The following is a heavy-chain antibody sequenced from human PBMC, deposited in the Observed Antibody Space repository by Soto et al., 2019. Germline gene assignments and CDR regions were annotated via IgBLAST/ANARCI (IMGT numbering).Heavy chain of an antibody. CDR3: ASYSGYDHRPPCCVFDI. D-gene: IGHD5-12*01. Sequence: GASVKVSCKASGYTFTSYGISWVRQAPGQGLEWMGWISAYNGNTNYAQKLQGRVTMTTDTSTSTAYMELRSLRSDDTAVYYCASYSGYDHRPPCCVFDIWGQGTMVTVSS. J-gene: IGHJ3*02. V-gene: IGHV1-18*01. CDR1: GYTFTSYG. CDR2: ISAYNGNT.